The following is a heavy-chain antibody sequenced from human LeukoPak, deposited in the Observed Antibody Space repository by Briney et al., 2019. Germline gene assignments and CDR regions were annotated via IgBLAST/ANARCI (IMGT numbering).Heavy chain of an antibody. CDR2: IYYSGST. D-gene: IGHD2-15*01. J-gene: IGHJ4*02. Sequence: SETLSLTCAVSGGSISSGGYSWSWIRQPPGKGPEWIGYIYYSGSTYYNPSLKSRVTISVDTSKNQFSLKLSSVTAADTAVYYCARGPHFRLGGYCSGGSCRHVHFDYWGQGTLVTVSS. CDR1: GGSISSGGYS. V-gene: IGHV4-30-4*07. CDR3: ARGPHFRLGGYCSGGSCRHVHFDY.